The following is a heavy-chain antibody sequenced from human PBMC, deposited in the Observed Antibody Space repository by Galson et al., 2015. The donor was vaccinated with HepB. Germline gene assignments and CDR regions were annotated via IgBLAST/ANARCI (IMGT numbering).Heavy chain of an antibody. J-gene: IGHJ3*02. D-gene: IGHD6-19*01. CDR2: IYPGDSDT. V-gene: IGHV5-51*01. Sequence: SGAEVKKPGESLKISCKGSGYSFTSYWIGWVRQMPGKGLEWMGIIYPGDSDTRYSPSFQGQVTTSADKSISTAYLQWSSLKASDTAMYYCARQGGSSGWDADRPNNDAFDIWGQGTMVTVSS. CDR3: ARQGGSSGWDADRPNNDAFDI. CDR1: GYSFTSYW.